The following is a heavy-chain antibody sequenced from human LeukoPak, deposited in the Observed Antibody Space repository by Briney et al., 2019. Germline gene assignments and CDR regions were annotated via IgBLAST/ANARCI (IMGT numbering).Heavy chain of an antibody. D-gene: IGHD2-2*01. CDR3: ALRVVLPAANYNWFDP. Sequence: SVKVSCKASGGTFSSYAISWVRQAPGQGLEWMGVIIPIFGTANYAQKFQGRVTITADKSTSTAYMELSSLSSEDTAVYYCALRVVLPAANYNWFDPWGQGTLVTVSS. CDR1: GGTFSSYA. CDR2: IIPIFGTA. V-gene: IGHV1-69*06. J-gene: IGHJ5*02.